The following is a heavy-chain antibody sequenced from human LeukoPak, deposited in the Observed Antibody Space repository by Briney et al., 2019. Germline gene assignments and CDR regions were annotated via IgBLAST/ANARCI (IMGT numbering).Heavy chain of an antibody. V-gene: IGHV1-18*01. J-gene: IGHJ4*02. CDR1: GYTFTSYG. Sequence: VASVKVSCKASGYTFTSYGISWVRQAPGQGLEWMGWLSAYNGNTNSAQKFQGRVTMTTDTSTSTAYMELRGLRSDDTAVYYCARARIAVAGTSDYWGQGTLVTVSS. D-gene: IGHD6-19*01. CDR3: ARARIAVAGTSDY. CDR2: LSAYNGNT.